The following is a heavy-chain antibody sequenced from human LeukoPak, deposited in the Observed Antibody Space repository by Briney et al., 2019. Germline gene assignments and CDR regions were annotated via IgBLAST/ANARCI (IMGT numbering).Heavy chain of an antibody. V-gene: IGHV4-38-2*02. CDR2: IYHSGSA. Sequence: PSETLSLTCTVSGYSITSGYNWAWIRQPPGKVLEWIGSIYHSGSAYYKPSLKSRVTISVDTSKNQFSLKLSSVTAADTAVYYCVRYCSSTTCYTRAVDYWGQGTLVTVSS. J-gene: IGHJ4*02. CDR1: GYSITSGYN. CDR3: VRYCSSTTCYTRAVDY. D-gene: IGHD2-2*02.